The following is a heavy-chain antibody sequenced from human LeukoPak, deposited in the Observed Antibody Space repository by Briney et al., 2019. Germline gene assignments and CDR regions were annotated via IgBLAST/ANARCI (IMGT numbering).Heavy chain of an antibody. V-gene: IGHV3-48*03. Sequence: PGGSPRLSCAASGFPFSSYEMNWVRQAPGKGLEWVSYISSSGMTKYYAVSVKGRFTMSRDDAKNSLYLQLNSLRAEDTAVYYCARDGRSRGLSHVNFDYWGQGILVTVSS. D-gene: IGHD3-16*02. CDR2: ISSSGMTK. J-gene: IGHJ4*02. CDR3: ARDGRSRGLSHVNFDY. CDR1: GFPFSSYE.